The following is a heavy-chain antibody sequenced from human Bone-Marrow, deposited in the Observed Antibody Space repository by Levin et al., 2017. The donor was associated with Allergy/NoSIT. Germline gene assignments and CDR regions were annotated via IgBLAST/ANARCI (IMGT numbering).Heavy chain of an antibody. D-gene: IGHD6-13*01. V-gene: IGHV5-51*01. CDR2: IYPGDSDT. Sequence: RASVKVSCQGSGYSFTKYWIAWVRQMPGKGLEWMGIIYPGDSDTRYSPSFQGQVTISADKSISTAYLQWSSLKASDTAMYYCARQFTAGTLDYWGQGSLVTVSS. CDR1: GYSFTKYW. J-gene: IGHJ4*02. CDR3: ARQFTAGTLDY.